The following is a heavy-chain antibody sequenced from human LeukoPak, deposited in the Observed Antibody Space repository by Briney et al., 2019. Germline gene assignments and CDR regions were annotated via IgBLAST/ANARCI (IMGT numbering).Heavy chain of an antibody. CDR2: ISSSSSYI. J-gene: IGHJ4*02. D-gene: IGHD3-10*01. CDR1: GFTVSSNY. Sequence: GGSLRLSCAASGFTVSSNYMSWVRQAPGKGLEWVSSISSSSSYIYYADSVKGRFTISRDNAKNSLYLQMNSLRAEDTAVYYCARSIWFGESQAPHYPDYWGQGTLVTVSS. CDR3: ARSIWFGESQAPHYPDY. V-gene: IGHV3-21*01.